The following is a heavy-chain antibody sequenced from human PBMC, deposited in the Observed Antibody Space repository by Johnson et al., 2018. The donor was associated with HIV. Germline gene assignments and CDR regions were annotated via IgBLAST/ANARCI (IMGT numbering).Heavy chain of an antibody. J-gene: IGHJ3*02. D-gene: IGHD1-1*01. Sequence: WTGANAGYVDSVRGRFTISRDNAKNSVVLQMNNLRAEDTAIYYCARDPGYSAFDIWGQGTVVTVSS. CDR2: WTGANA. CDR3: ARDPGYSAFDI. V-gene: IGHV3-20*03.